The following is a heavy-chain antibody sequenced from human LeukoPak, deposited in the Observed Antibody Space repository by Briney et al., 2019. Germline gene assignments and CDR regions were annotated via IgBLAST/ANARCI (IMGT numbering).Heavy chain of an antibody. Sequence: PGGSLRLSCVASGFTFSSYGMNWVRQAPGKGLEWISYISSRSSTIYYADSVKGRFTISRDNAKNSLYLQMNSLRDEATAVYYCARGCSGGSCFGDFDYWGQGTLGTVSS. D-gene: IGHD2-15*01. CDR1: GFTFSSYG. CDR2: ISSRSSTI. J-gene: IGHJ4*02. CDR3: ARGCSGGSCFGDFDY. V-gene: IGHV3-48*02.